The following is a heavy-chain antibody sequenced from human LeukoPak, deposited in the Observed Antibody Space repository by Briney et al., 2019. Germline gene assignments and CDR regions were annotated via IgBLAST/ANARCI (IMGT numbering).Heavy chain of an antibody. CDR2: IYSGGST. CDR1: GFTVSSNY. Sequence: PGGSLRLSCAASGFTVSSNYMSWVRQAPGKGPEWVSVIYSGGSTYYADSVKGRFTISGDNSKNTLYLQMNSLRAEDTAVYYCARVEMATMNFDYWGQGTLVTVSS. D-gene: IGHD5-24*01. J-gene: IGHJ4*02. CDR3: ARVEMATMNFDY. V-gene: IGHV3-53*01.